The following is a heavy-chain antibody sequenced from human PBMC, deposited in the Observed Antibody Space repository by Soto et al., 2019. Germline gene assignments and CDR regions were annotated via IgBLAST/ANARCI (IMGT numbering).Heavy chain of an antibody. D-gene: IGHD2-15*01. J-gene: IGHJ3*02. CDR2: ISYDGSNK. CDR3: ARGYCSGGSCHTFDI. CDR1: GFTFSSYA. V-gene: IGHV3-30-3*01. Sequence: QVQLVESGGGMVQPGRSLRLSCAASGFTFSSYAMHWVRQAPGKGLEWVAVISYDGSNKYYADSVKGRFTISRDNSKNTLYLQMNSLRAEDTAVYYCARGYCSGGSCHTFDIWGQGTMVTVSS.